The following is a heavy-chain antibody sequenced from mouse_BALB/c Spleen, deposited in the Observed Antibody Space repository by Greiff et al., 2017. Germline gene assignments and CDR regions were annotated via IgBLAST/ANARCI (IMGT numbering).Heavy chain of an antibody. CDR2: IDPSDSYT. J-gene: IGHJ2*01. Sequence: QVQLKQPGAELVKPGASVKMSCKASGYTFTSYWMHWVKQRPGQGLEWIGVIDPSDSYTSYNQKFKGKATLTVDTSSSTAYMQLSSLTSEDSAVYYCTRGNYYGSSYVGNDYWGQGTTLTVSS. CDR3: TRGNYYGSSYVGNDY. V-gene: IGHV1S127*01. D-gene: IGHD1-1*01. CDR1: GYTFTSYW.